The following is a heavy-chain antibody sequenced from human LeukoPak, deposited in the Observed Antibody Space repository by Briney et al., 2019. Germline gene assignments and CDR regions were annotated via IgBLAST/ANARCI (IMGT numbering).Heavy chain of an antibody. V-gene: IGHV4-34*01. D-gene: IGHD3-16*02. J-gene: IGHJ3*02. CDR1: GGSFSGYY. CDR2: INHSGST. Sequence: SETLSLTCAVYGGSFSGYYWSWIRQPPGKGLEWIGEINHSGSTNYNPSLKSRVTISVDTSKNQFSLKLSSVTAADTAVYYCARDDYVWGSYRYSAFDIWGQGTMVTVSS. CDR3: ARDDYVWGSYRYSAFDI.